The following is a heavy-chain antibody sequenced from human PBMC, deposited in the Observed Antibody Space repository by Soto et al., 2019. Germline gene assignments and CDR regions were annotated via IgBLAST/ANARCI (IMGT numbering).Heavy chain of an antibody. D-gene: IGHD3-16*02. CDR1: GFTFSSYA. J-gene: IGHJ3*02. V-gene: IGHV3-23*01. CDR2: ISGSGGST. Sequence: PGGSLRLSCAASGFTFSSYAMSWVRQAPGKGLEWASAISGSGGSTYYADSVKGRFTISRDNSKNTLYLQMNSLRAEDTAVYYCAKGDDLMYYDYIWGSYRYAPLGAFDIWGQGTMVTVSS. CDR3: AKGDDLMYYDYIWGSYRYAPLGAFDI.